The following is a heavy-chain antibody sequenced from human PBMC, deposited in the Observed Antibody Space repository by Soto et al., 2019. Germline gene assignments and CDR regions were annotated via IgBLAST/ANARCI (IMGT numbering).Heavy chain of an antibody. CDR3: AKGGYYDFWSGHFHFDD. Sequence: PGGSLRLSCAASGFTFSSYAMSWVRQAPGKGLEWVSAISGSGGSTYYADSVKGRFTISRDNSKNTLYLQMNSLRAEDTAVYYCAKGGYYDFWSGHFHFDDWGPGTLVTLSS. CDR2: ISGSGGST. J-gene: IGHJ4*02. CDR1: GFTFSSYA. D-gene: IGHD3-3*01. V-gene: IGHV3-23*01.